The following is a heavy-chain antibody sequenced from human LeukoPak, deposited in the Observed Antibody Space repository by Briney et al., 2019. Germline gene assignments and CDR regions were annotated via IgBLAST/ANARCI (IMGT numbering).Heavy chain of an antibody. Sequence: PGGSLRPSCAASGFTFRSYTIHWVRQAPGKGLEWVAVISYDGRNEYYADSVKGRFTISRDNSKNTLFLQMNSLRAEDTALYYCAREASSGWYDYRGQGTLVTVSS. CDR3: AREASSGWYDY. CDR1: GFTFRSYT. CDR2: ISYDGRNE. D-gene: IGHD6-19*01. J-gene: IGHJ4*02. V-gene: IGHV3-30*04.